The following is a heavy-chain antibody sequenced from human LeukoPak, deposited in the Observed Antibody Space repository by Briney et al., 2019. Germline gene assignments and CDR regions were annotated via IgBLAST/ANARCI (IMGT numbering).Heavy chain of an antibody. V-gene: IGHV3-21*01. Sequence: GGSLRLSCAASGFTFSSYSMNCVRQAPGKGLEWVSSISSSSSYIYYADSVKSRFTISRDNAKNSLYLQMISLRAEDTAVYYCARESNQGYYFDYWGQGTLVTVSS. J-gene: IGHJ4*02. CDR1: GFTFSSYS. CDR3: ARESNQGYYFDY. CDR2: ISSSSSYI.